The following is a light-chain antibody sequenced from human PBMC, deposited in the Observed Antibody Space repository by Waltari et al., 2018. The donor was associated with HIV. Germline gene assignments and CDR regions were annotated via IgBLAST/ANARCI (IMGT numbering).Light chain of an antibody. CDR2: DVS. CDR1: SSDVGGYNY. Sequence: QSALTQPASVSGSPGQSITISCTGTSSDVGGYNYVSWYQRHPGKAPKLIIYDVSNRPPVVSNRFSVSNSGNRASLTTSGLQAEYEADYYCSSYTSSSTRVFGGGTTVTVL. J-gene: IGLJ3*02. V-gene: IGLV2-14*03. CDR3: SSYTSSSTRV.